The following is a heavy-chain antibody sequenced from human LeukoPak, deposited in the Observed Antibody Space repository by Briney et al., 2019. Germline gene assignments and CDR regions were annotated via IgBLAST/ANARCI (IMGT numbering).Heavy chain of an antibody. D-gene: IGHD3-10*01. V-gene: IGHV3-23*01. CDR2: ISGSGGST. CDR3: AKGALSEWFGELLWPKIYFDY. CDR1: GFTFSSYE. J-gene: IGHJ4*02. Sequence: PGGSLRLSCAASGFTFSSYEMNWVRQAPGKGLEWVSAISGSGGSTYYADSVKGRFTISRDNSKNTLYLQTNSLRAEDTAVYYCAKGALSEWFGELLWPKIYFDYWGQGTLVTVSS.